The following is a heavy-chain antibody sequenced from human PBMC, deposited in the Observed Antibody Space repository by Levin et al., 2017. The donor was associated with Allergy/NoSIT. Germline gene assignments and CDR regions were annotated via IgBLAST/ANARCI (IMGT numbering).Heavy chain of an antibody. J-gene: IGHJ1*01. D-gene: IGHD6-6*01. CDR1: GGSISSSSYY. V-gene: IGHV4-39*01. CDR2: IFYSGST. CDR3: AREVYSSSRYFQH. Sequence: PSETLSLTCTVSGGSISSSSYYWGWIRQPPGKGLEWIGNIFYSGSTYYNPSLKSRVTISVDTSKNQFSLKLSSVTAADTAVYYCAREVYSSSRYFQHWGQGTLVTVSS.